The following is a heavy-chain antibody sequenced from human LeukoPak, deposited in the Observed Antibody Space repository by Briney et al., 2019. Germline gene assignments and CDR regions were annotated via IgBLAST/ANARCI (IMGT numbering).Heavy chain of an antibody. CDR1: GFTVGSSY. Sequence: GGSLRLSCAASGFTVGSSYMSWVRQAPGKGLEWVSAISGSGGNTYYADSVKGRFTISRDNSKNTLYLQMNSLRAEDTAVYYCAKDQYGGNPQYYFDYWGQGTLVTVSS. J-gene: IGHJ4*02. D-gene: IGHD4-23*01. CDR3: AKDQYGGNPQYYFDY. V-gene: IGHV3-23*01. CDR2: ISGSGGNT.